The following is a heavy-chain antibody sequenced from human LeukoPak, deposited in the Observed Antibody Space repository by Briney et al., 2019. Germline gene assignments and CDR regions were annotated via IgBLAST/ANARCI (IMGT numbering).Heavy chain of an antibody. V-gene: IGHV4-30-2*01. D-gene: IGHD2-2*01. J-gene: IGHJ4*02. CDR2: IYHSGST. CDR3: ARESVPLGFDY. Sequence: PSETPSLTCAVSGGSISSGGYSWSWIRQPPGKGLEWIGYIYHSGSTYYNPSLKSRVTVSVDRSKNQFSLKLSSVTAADTAVYYCARESVPLGFDYWGQGTLVTVSS. CDR1: GGSISSGGYS.